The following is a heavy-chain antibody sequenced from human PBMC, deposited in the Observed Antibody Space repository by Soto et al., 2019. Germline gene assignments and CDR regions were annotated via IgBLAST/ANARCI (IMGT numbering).Heavy chain of an antibody. D-gene: IGHD1-26*01. CDR1: GFTFSTYS. Sequence: GGSLRLSCAPSGFTFSTYSMNWVRPAPGKGLEWVSYISSSSSTIKYADSVKGRFTITRHNDKNSVYLQMTRLRYEDTPGYWCAKLVEDEFKYWGQGTLVTVTA. CDR3: AKLVEDEFKY. CDR2: ISSSSSTI. J-gene: IGHJ4*02. V-gene: IGHV3-48*02.